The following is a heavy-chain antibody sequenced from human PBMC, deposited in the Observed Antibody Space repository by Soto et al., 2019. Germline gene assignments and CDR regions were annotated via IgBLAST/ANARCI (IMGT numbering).Heavy chain of an antibody. CDR1: GFTFRNYW. D-gene: IGHD3-10*01. Sequence: PGLSLILSFGASGFTFRNYWMHWVRQAPGEGLVWVSRINGDGSFTRFADSVKGRFTISRDNAKNTLYLQMNSLRVDDTAVYYCARVGGGSGNFDYWGQGTLVTVSS. V-gene: IGHV3-74*01. CDR2: INGDGSFT. J-gene: IGHJ4*02. CDR3: ARVGGGSGNFDY.